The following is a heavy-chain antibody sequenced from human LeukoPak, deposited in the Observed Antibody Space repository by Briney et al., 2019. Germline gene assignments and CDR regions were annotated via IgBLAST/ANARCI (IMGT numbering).Heavy chain of an antibody. J-gene: IGHJ3*02. CDR1: GFTFSSYS. V-gene: IGHV3-48*01. Sequence: GGSLRLSCAASGFTFSSYSMNWVRQAPGEGLEWVSYISSLSGTIYYADSVKGRFTISRDNAKNSLYLQMDSLRAEDTAVYYCARAWPRTAPDDAFDIWGQGTMVTVSS. D-gene: IGHD1-14*01. CDR3: ARAWPRTAPDDAFDI. CDR2: ISSLSGTI.